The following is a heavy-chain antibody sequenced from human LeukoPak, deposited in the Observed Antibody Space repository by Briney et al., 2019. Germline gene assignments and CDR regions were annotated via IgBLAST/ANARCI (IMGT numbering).Heavy chain of an antibody. V-gene: IGHV1-18*01. CDR2: ISAYNGNT. J-gene: IGHJ6*02. CDR1: GHTFTSYR. Sequence: SLKLSCKASGHTFTSYRIRWVRQAPGQGIEWMGWISAYNGNTNYAQKLQGRVTMTTDTSTSTAYMELRSLRSDDTAVYYCARDIMVRGALGYYGMDVWGQGTTVTVSS. D-gene: IGHD3-10*01. CDR3: ARDIMVRGALGYYGMDV.